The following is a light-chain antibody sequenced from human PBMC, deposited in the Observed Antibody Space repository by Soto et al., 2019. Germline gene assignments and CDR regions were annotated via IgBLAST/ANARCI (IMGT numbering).Light chain of an antibody. CDR3: QQYYSYPRT. V-gene: IGKV1-5*03. J-gene: IGKJ5*01. CDR2: KAS. Sequence: DIQMTQSPSTLSASVGDRVTITCRASQSISTWLAWYQQKPGKAPKLLIYKASGLESGVPSRFSGSGSGTDFTLTISCLQPEDFATYYCQQYYSYPRTFGQGTRLEIK. CDR1: QSISTW.